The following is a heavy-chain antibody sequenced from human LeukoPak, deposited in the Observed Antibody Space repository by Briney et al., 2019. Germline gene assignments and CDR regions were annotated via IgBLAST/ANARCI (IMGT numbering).Heavy chain of an antibody. D-gene: IGHD1-20*01. J-gene: IGHJ4*02. Sequence: PSETLFLTCTVSGGSISSHYWSWIRQPPGKGLEWIGYIYYSGSTNYNPSLKSRVTISVDTSKNQFSLKLSSVTAADTAVYYCARDTQYNWNDVVPFDYWGQGTLVTVSS. V-gene: IGHV4-59*11. CDR2: IYYSGST. CDR1: GGSISSHY. CDR3: ARDTQYNWNDVVPFDY.